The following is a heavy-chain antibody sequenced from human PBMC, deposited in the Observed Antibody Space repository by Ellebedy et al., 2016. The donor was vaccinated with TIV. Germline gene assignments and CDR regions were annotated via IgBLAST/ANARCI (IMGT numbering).Heavy chain of an antibody. CDR2: FSGSGGDT. Sequence: GESLKISXAASGFTFSTYAMSWVRQAPGKGLEWVSVFSGSGGDTYYADSVRGRFTISRDNTRNLVYLQANSLRAEDTAVYYCARGPVRSDYDYWGQGTLVTVSS. CDR1: GFTFSTYA. V-gene: IGHV3-23*01. J-gene: IGHJ4*02. CDR3: ARGPVRSDYDY. D-gene: IGHD6-6*01.